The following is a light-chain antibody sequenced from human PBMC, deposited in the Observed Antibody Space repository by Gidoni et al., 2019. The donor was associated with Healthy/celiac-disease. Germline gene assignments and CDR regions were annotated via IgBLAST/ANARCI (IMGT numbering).Light chain of an antibody. CDR3: QQRSNWPPT. Sequence: DIVLTQSPATLSWSPGERATLSCRASQSVSSYLAWYQQKPGQAPRLLIYAASNRATGSPARFSGSGSGTDFTLTISSLEPEDFAVYDCQQRSNWPPTFGGGTKVEIK. V-gene: IGKV3-11*01. CDR2: AAS. CDR1: QSVSSY. J-gene: IGKJ4*01.